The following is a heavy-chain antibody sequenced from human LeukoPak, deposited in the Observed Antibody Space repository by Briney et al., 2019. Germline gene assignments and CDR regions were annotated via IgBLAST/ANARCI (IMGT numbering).Heavy chain of an antibody. CDR3: AKDTGIAARQFDY. V-gene: IGHV3-33*06. CDR2: IWYDGSNK. J-gene: IGHJ4*02. D-gene: IGHD6-6*01. Sequence: GGPLRLSCAASGLTFSGYSMYMVGEAPWKGMEWVAVIWYDGSNKYYADSVKGRFTISRDNSKNTLYLQMNSLRAEDTAVYYCAKDTGIAARQFDYWGQGTLVTVSS. CDR1: GLTFSGYS.